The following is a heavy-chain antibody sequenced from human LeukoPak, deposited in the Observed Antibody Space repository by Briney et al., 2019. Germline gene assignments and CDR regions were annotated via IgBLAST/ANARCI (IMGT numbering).Heavy chain of an antibody. Sequence: SETLSLTCAVYGGSFSGYYWSWIRQPPGKGLEWIGEINHSGSTNYNPSLKSRVTISVDTSKNQFSLKLSSVTAADTAVYYCARRRITIFGVATRLGSAFDIWGQGTMVTVSS. CDR1: GGSFSGYY. CDR2: INHSGST. J-gene: IGHJ3*02. D-gene: IGHD3-3*01. CDR3: ARRRITIFGVATRLGSAFDI. V-gene: IGHV4-34*01.